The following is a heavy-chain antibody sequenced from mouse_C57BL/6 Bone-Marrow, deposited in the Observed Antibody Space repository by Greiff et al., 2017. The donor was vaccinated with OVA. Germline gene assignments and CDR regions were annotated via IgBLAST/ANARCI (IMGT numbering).Heavy chain of an antibody. CDR3: ARNGNYAWFAY. Sequence: EVQLQQSGPVLVKPGASVKMSCKASGYTFTDYYMNWVKQSHGKSLEWIGVINPYNGGTSYNQKFKVKATLTVDTSSSTAYMELNSLTSEDSAVYYCARNGNYAWFAYWGQGTLVTVSA. J-gene: IGHJ3*01. CDR2: INPYNGGT. V-gene: IGHV1-19*01. CDR1: GYTFTDYY. D-gene: IGHD2-1*01.